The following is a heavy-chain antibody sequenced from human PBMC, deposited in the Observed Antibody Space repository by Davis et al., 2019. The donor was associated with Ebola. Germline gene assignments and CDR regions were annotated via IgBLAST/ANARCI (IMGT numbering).Heavy chain of an antibody. J-gene: IGHJ6*04. D-gene: IGHD2-21*01. Sequence: GESLKISCAASGFTFSDYYMSWIRQAPGKGLEWVSYISSSGSTIYYADSVKGRFTISRDNAKNSLYLQMNSLRAEDTAVYYCARRPIFHYGMDDWGKGTTVTVSS. CDR2: ISSSGSTI. CDR3: ARRPIFHYGMDD. CDR1: GFTFSDYY. V-gene: IGHV3-11*01.